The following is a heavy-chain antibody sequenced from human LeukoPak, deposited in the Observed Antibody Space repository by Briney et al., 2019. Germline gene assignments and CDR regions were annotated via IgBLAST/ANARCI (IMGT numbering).Heavy chain of an antibody. V-gene: IGHV4-4*07. CDR1: GGSISSYY. D-gene: IGHD5/OR15-5a*01. Sequence: PSETLSLTCTVSGGSISSYYWFWIRQPAGKGLEWIGRIYSSGRTNYNPSLNSRVTMSVDTSKNQFSLRLSSVTAADTAVYYCARDRRVNCFYSWGQGTLVTVAS. J-gene: IGHJ4*02. CDR3: ARDRRVNCFYS. CDR2: IYSSGRT.